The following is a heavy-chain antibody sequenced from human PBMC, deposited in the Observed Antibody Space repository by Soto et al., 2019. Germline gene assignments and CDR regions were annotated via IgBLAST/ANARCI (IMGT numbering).Heavy chain of an antibody. CDR2: IYYSGST. Sequence: KPSETLSLTCTVSGGSISSGDYYWSWIRQPPGKGLEWIGYIYYSGSTYYNPSLKSRVTISVDTSKNQFSLKLSSVTAADTAVYYCASYDSSGYVFDYWGQGTLVTVSS. J-gene: IGHJ4*02. CDR3: ASYDSSGYVFDY. V-gene: IGHV4-30-4*01. CDR1: GGSISSGDYY. D-gene: IGHD3-22*01.